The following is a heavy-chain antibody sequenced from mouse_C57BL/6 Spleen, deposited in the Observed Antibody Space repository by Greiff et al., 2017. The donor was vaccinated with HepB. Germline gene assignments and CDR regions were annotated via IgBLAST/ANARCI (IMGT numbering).Heavy chain of an antibody. CDR3: ARYRYSTYAMDY. J-gene: IGHJ4*01. V-gene: IGHV1-82*01. CDR1: GYAFSSSW. Sequence: VQLQHSGPELVKPGASVKISCKASGYAFSSSWMNWVKQRPGKGLEWIGRIYPGDGDTNYNGKFKGKATLTADKSSSTAYMQLSSLTSEYSAVYFCARYRYSTYAMDYWGQGTSVTVSS. D-gene: IGHD2-5*01. CDR2: IYPGDGDT.